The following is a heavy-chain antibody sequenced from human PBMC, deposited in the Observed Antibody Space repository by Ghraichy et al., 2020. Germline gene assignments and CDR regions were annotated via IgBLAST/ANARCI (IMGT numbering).Heavy chain of an antibody. Sequence: GGSLRLSCAASGFRISNNWMSWVRQAPGKGLEWVANIKQDGTERYYADSVKGRSTISRDNAKNSVSLHMSSLRVEDTAVYYCARVGGYYYYYGMDVWGQGTTVTVSS. CDR2: IKQDGTER. D-gene: IGHD2-15*01. CDR1: GFRISNNW. J-gene: IGHJ6*02. V-gene: IGHV3-7*01. CDR3: ARVGGYYYYYGMDV.